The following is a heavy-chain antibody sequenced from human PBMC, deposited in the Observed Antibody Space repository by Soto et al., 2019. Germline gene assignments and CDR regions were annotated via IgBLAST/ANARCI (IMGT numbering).Heavy chain of an antibody. D-gene: IGHD6-6*01. Sequence: PVGSLRLSCAASGFTFSSYSMNWVRQAPGKGLEWVSSISSSSSYIYYADSVKGRFTISRDNAKNSLYLQMNSLRAEDTAVYYCARAFEGGAARPYYYYGMDVWGQGATVTVSS. CDR1: GFTFSSYS. V-gene: IGHV3-21*01. CDR2: ISSSSSYI. CDR3: ARAFEGGAARPYYYYGMDV. J-gene: IGHJ6*02.